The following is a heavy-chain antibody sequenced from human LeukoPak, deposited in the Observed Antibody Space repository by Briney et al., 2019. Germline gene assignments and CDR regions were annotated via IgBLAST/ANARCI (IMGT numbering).Heavy chain of an antibody. J-gene: IGHJ4*02. CDR3: AKDSYGSGGYFDY. CDR2: ISWNSGSI. V-gene: IGHV3-9*01. Sequence: AGGSLRLSCAASGFTFDDYAMHWVRQAPGKGLEWVSGISWNSGSIGYADSVKGRFTISRDNAKNSLYLQMNSLRAEDTALYYCAKDSYGSGGYFDYWGQGTLVTVSS. D-gene: IGHD3-10*01. CDR1: GFTFDDYA.